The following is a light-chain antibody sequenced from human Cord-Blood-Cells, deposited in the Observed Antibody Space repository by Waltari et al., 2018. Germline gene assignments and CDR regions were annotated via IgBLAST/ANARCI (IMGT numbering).Light chain of an antibody. J-gene: IGKJ3*01. Sequence: DIVMTQSPDSLAVSLGERATINCKSSQSVLYSSNNKNYLAWYQQKPGQPPKLLIYCASTRESGVPDRFSGSGSETDFTRTISSLQAEDVAVYYCQQYDSLLTFGPGTKVDIK. CDR3: QQYDSLLT. V-gene: IGKV4-1*01. CDR2: CAS. CDR1: QSVLYSSNNKNY.